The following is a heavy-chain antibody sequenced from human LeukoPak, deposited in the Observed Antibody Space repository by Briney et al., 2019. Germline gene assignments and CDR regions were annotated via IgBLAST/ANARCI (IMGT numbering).Heavy chain of an antibody. Sequence: PSETLSLTCTVSGGSISSGSYYWSWIRQPAGKGLEWIGRIYTSGSTNYNPSLKSRVTISVDTSKNQFSLKLSSVTAADTAVYYCARYGPFMVRGPTGWFDPWGQGTLVTVSS. D-gene: IGHD3-10*01. J-gene: IGHJ5*02. CDR2: IYTSGST. CDR3: ARYGPFMVRGPTGWFDP. V-gene: IGHV4-61*02. CDR1: GGSISSGSYY.